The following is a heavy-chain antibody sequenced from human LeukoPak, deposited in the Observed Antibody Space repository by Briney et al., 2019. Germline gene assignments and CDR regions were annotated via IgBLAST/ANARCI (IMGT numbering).Heavy chain of an antibody. CDR2: IYYSGST. D-gene: IGHD6-19*01. J-gene: IGHJ5*02. V-gene: IGHV4-39*01. CDR1: GGSISSSSYY. Sequence: SQTLSLTCTVSGGSISSSSYYWGWIRQPPGKGLEWIGSIYYSGSTYYNPPLKSRVTISVDTSKNQFSLKLSSVTAADTAVYYCARQAGITVAHRWSDTWGQGTPVTVSP. CDR3: ARQAGITVAHRWSDT.